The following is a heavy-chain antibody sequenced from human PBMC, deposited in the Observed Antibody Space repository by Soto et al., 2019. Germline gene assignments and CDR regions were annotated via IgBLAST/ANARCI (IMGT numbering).Heavy chain of an antibody. D-gene: IGHD6-13*01. Sequence: PGESLKISCQCSGYTFSNFWIAWVRQLPGKGLKYMGIIYPGDSETRYSPSFHGKVTISADRSIGTAYLQWSSLEASDSAFYFCARGPRSSPYFDYWGQGALVTVSS. CDR2: IYPGDSET. J-gene: IGHJ4*02. CDR3: ARGPRSSPYFDY. CDR1: GYTFSNFW. V-gene: IGHV5-51*01.